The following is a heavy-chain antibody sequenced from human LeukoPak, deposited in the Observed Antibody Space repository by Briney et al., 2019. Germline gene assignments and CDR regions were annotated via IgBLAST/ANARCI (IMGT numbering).Heavy chain of an antibody. CDR3: ARGGYGDYSNWSDP. Sequence: GGSLRLSCAASGFTFSSYWMSWVRQAPGKGLEWVANIKQDGSEKYYVDSVKGRFTISRDNAKNSLYLQMNSLRAEDTAVYYCARGGYGDYSNWSDPWGQGTLVTVSS. D-gene: IGHD4-17*01. CDR1: GFTFSSYW. CDR2: IKQDGSEK. J-gene: IGHJ5*02. V-gene: IGHV3-7*04.